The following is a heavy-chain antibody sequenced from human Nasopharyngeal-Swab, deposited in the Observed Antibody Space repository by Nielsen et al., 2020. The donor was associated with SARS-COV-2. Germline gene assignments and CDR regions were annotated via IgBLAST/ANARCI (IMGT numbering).Heavy chain of an antibody. CDR2: IYYSGST. Sequence: SETLSLTCTVSGGSISSRSYYWGWIRQPPGKGLEWIGSIYYSGSTYYNSSLKSRVTISVDTSKNQFSLKLSSVTAADTAVYYCARQSATRGTDGYNFSYWGQGTLVTVSS. D-gene: IGHD5-24*01. V-gene: IGHV4-39*01. J-gene: IGHJ4*02. CDR3: ARQSATRGTDGYNFSY. CDR1: GGSISSRSYY.